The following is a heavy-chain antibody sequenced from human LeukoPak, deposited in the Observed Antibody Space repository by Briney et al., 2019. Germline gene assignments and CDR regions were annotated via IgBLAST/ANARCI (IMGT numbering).Heavy chain of an antibody. D-gene: IGHD3-22*01. CDR2: IIPIFGTA. V-gene: IGHV1-69*05. CDR3: ARARSPSSGYLLRDHNWSDP. CDR1: GGTFNSHA. Sequence: VASVKVSCKASGGTFNSHAISWVRQAPGQGLEWMGGIIPIFGTANYAQKVQGRVTITTDESTTTAYMELSSLRSEDTAVYYCARARSPSSGYLLRDHNWSDPWGQGTLVTVSS. J-gene: IGHJ5*02.